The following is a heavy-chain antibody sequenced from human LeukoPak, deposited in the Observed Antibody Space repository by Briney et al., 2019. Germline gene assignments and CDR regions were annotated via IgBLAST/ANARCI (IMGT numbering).Heavy chain of an antibody. D-gene: IGHD6-13*01. J-gene: IGHJ6*03. CDR3: ARAVTGYSSSWYSYYCYMDV. CDR1: GGSISSGDYY. Sequence: KPSETLSLTCTVSGGSISSGDYYWSWIRQPPGKGLEWIGYIYYSGSTYYNPSLKSRVTISVDTSKNQFSLKLSSVTAADTAVYYCARAVTGYSSSWYSYYCYMDVWGKGTTVTVSS. V-gene: IGHV4-30-4*08. CDR2: IYYSGST.